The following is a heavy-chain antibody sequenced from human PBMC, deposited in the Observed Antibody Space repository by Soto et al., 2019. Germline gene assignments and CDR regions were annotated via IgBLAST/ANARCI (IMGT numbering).Heavy chain of an antibody. CDR1: GFTFSSYG. CDR3: AKDTRPVAGDFDY. J-gene: IGHJ4*02. D-gene: IGHD6-19*01. Sequence: QVQLVESGGGVVQPGRSLRLSCAASGFTFSSYGMHWVRQAPGKGLEWVAVISYDGSNKYYADSVKGRFTISRDNSKGTLYLQMYSLRAEDTAVYYCAKDTRPVAGDFDYWGQGTLVTVSS. CDR2: ISYDGSNK. V-gene: IGHV3-30*18.